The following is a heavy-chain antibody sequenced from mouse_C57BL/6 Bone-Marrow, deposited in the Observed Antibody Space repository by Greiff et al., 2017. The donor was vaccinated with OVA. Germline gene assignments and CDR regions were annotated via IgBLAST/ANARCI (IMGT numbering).Heavy chain of an antibody. D-gene: IGHD1-1*01. CDR2: IYPGSGST. V-gene: IGHV1-55*01. CDR1: GYTFTSYW. J-gene: IGHJ3*01. CDR3: ARWELLRAWFAY. Sequence: QVQLQQPGAELVKPGASVKMSCKASGYTFTSYWITWVKQRPGPGLEWIGDIYPGSGSTNYNEKFKSKATLTVDTSSSTAYMQLSSLTSEDSAVYYCARWELLRAWFAYWGQGTLVTDSA.